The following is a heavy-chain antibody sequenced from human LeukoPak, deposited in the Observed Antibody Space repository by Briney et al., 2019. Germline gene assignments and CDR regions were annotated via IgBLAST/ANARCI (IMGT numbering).Heavy chain of an antibody. J-gene: IGHJ4*02. CDR2: INHSGST. CDR3: ASTRGYDSSGYYYEVDY. V-gene: IGHV4-34*01. Sequence: SETLSLTCAVYGGSFSGYYWSWIRQPPGKGLEWIGEINHSGSTNYNPSLKSRVTISVDTSKNQFSPKLSSVTAADTAVYYCASTRGYDSSGYYYEVDYWGQGTLVTVSS. CDR1: GGSFSGYY. D-gene: IGHD3-22*01.